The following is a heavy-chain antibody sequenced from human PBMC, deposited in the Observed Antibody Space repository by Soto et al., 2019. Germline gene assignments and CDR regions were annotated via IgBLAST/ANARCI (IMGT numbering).Heavy chain of an antibody. J-gene: IGHJ1*01. V-gene: IGHV3-7*01. Sequence: PGGSLRLSCAASGFTFRTYWMSWVRQAPGKGLEWVANINQDVSEKYYVDSVKGRFTISRDNARNSLYLQVNSLRADDTAMFYCARSSGYHDTHPTNQYFNHWGHGTLVTVSS. D-gene: IGHD3-22*01. CDR3: ARSSGYHDTHPTNQYFNH. CDR1: GFTFRTYW. CDR2: INQDVSEK.